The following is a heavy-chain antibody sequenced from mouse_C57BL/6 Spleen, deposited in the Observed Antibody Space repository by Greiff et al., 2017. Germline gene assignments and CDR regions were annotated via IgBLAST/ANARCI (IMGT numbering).Heavy chain of an antibody. Sequence: VQLQQSGTVLARPGASVKMSCKTSGYTFTSYWMHWVKQRPGQGLEWIGAIYPGNSDTSYHQKFKGKAKLTAVTSASTAYMELSSRTNEDSAVYYCTREWAYYYFDYWGQGTTLTVSS. CDR1: GYTFTSYW. J-gene: IGHJ2*01. CDR2: IYPGNSDT. CDR3: TREWAYYYFDY. V-gene: IGHV1-5*01. D-gene: IGHD2-10*01.